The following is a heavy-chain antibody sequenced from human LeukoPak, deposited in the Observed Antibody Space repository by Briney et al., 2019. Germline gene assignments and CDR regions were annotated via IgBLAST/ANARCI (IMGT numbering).Heavy chain of an antibody. J-gene: IGHJ3*02. CDR3: ARGGGYPSGRAFDI. Sequence: SGGSLRLSCAASGFTFSNAWMSWVRQAPGKGLEWVSYISSNSGAIYYADSVKGRFTISRDNAQNSLYLQMNSLRAEDTAVYYCARGGGYPSGRAFDIWGQGTMVTVSS. D-gene: IGHD5-12*01. V-gene: IGHV3-48*01. CDR1: GFTFSNAW. CDR2: ISSNSGAI.